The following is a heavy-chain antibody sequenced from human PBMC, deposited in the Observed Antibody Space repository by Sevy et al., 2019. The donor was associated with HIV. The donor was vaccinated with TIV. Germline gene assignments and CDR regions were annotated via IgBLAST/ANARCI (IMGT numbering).Heavy chain of an antibody. CDR3: ARLDATRPKGYYFDY. D-gene: IGHD1-1*01. CDR2: IYYSGVT. CDR1: GGSINSRTSY. V-gene: IGHV4-39*01. J-gene: IGHJ4*02. Sequence: SETLSLTCTVSGGSINSRTSYWGWIRQPPGKGLEWLGIIYYSGVTYYNPSLKSRVTISVDTSKNQFSLKLSSVTAADTAVYYCARLDATRPKGYYFDYWGQRTLVTVSS.